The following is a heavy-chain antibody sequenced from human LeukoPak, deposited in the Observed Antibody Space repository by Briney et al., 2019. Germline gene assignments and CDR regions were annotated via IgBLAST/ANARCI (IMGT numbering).Heavy chain of an antibody. CDR3: AREGEPYISTGGSDY. CDR2: IYSGDST. V-gene: IGHV3-53*01. CDR1: GFTVIINY. Sequence: GGSLRLSCAASGFTVIINYMSWVRQAPGKGLEWVSVIYSGDSTYYADSVKGRFTISRDNAWNTLYLQMNDLGAEDTAVYYCAREGEPYISTGGSDYWGQGTLVTVSS. J-gene: IGHJ4*02. D-gene: IGHD1-14*01.